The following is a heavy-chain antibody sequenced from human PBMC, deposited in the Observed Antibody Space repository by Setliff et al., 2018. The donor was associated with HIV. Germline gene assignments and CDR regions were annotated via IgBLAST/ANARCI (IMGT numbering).Heavy chain of an antibody. J-gene: IGHJ4*02. D-gene: IGHD2-2*02. CDR2: ISYSGGT. Sequence: SETLSLTCTVSGGSISSGSYYWSWIRQHPGKGLEWIGYISYSGGTYYKPSLKSRVTISVDTSKNQLSLKLSSVTAADTAVYYCARVPSIETILFDSWGQGTLVTVSS. CDR1: GGSISSGSYY. CDR3: ARVPSIETILFDS. V-gene: IGHV4-31*03.